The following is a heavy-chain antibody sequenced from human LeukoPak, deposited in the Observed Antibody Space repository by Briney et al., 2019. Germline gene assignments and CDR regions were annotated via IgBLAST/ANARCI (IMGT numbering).Heavy chain of an antibody. V-gene: IGHV1-2*02. CDR1: GYTFTGYY. D-gene: IGHD6-6*01. Sequence: GASVKVSCKASGYTFTGYYMHWVLQAPGQGLEWMGWINPNSGGTNYAQKFQGRVTMTRDTSISTAYMELSRLRSDDTAVYYCARDYSSIAASLGFDPWGQGTLVTVSS. CDR3: ARDYSSIAASLGFDP. CDR2: INPNSGGT. J-gene: IGHJ5*02.